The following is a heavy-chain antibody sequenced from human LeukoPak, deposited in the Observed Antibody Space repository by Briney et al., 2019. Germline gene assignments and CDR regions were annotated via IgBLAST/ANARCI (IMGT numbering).Heavy chain of an antibody. CDR3: ARERGSHCFDY. J-gene: IGHJ4*02. D-gene: IGHD3-10*01. CDR2: IKQDGSEK. V-gene: IGHV3-7*01. CDR1: GFTSSSYW. Sequence: GGSLRLSCAASGFTSSSYWMSWVRQAPGKGLEWVANIKQDGSEKYYVDSVKGRFTISRDNAKNSLYLQMNSLRAEDTAVYYCARERGSHCFDYWGQGTLVTVSS.